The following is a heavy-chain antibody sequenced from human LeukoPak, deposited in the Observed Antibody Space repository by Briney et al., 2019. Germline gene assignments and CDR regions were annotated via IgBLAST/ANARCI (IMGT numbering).Heavy chain of an antibody. D-gene: IGHD3-10*01. V-gene: IGHV4-4*07. J-gene: IGHJ5*02. Sequence: SKTLSLTCTVSGGSISSYYWSWIRQPAGKGLEWIGRIYTSGSTNYNPSLKSRVTMSVDTSKNQFSLKLSSVTAADTAVYYCARDPYYYGSGSYYGAWGQGTLVTVSS. CDR3: ARDPYYYGSGSYYGA. CDR1: GGSISSYY. CDR2: IYTSGST.